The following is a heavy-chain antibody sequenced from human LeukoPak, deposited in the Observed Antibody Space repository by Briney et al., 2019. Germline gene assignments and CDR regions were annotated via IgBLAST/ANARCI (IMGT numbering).Heavy chain of an antibody. CDR1: GFTFSSHG. J-gene: IGHJ6*03. D-gene: IGHD1-14*01. CDR2: ITSGTRT. V-gene: IGHV3-23*01. Sequence: PGGSLRLSCVASGFTFSSHGMNWVRQAPGKGLEWVSGITSGTRTYYADSVKGRFAISRDNSKNTMYLQMNSLRAEDTAVYYCTTASASSRKFDMDVWGKGTMVTVSS. CDR3: TTASASSRKFDMDV.